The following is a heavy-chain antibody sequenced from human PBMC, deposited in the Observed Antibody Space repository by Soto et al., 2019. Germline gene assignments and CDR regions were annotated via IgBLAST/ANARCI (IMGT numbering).Heavy chain of an antibody. Sequence: EVQLVESGGGRIQPGGSLRLSCAASGFTFSTYWMAWVRQAPGKRPEWVANIKEDGNEKYHVDSVKGRFTISRDNAKNSLYLQMRSLSADDTALYYCARELPSRYGASIRNVFDIWGQGTMVTVSS. CDR1: GFTFSTYW. CDR2: IKEDGNEK. CDR3: ARELPSRYGASIRNVFDI. V-gene: IGHV3-7*04. D-gene: IGHD5-12*01. J-gene: IGHJ3*02.